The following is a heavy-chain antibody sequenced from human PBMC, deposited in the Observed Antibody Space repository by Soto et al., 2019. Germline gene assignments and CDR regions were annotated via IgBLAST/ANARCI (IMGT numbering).Heavy chain of an antibody. CDR3: ARGRLVPAVNVAY. J-gene: IGHJ4*02. CDR1: GDSISSGGFS. D-gene: IGHD2-2*01. Sequence: QPQLQESGSGLVKPSQTLSLTCAVSGDSISSGGFSWSWIRQPPGKGLEWIGYIYHSGTSFYNPSLKSRVTISVDGSKSQFSLKVNSVTAADTAVYYCARGRLVPAVNVAYWGLGTLVSVSS. V-gene: IGHV4-30-2*01. CDR2: IYHSGTS.